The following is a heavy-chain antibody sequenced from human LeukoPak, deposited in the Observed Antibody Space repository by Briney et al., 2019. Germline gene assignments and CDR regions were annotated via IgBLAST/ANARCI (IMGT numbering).Heavy chain of an antibody. D-gene: IGHD1-1*01. Sequence: GGSLRLSCAASGFPFGSYAMSWVRQAPGKGLECVAIISGDGGTTYYADSVKGRFTISRDNSQNTVYLQMTSLGAEDTAVYYCANSHKGAPGVHWGQGTLVTVSS. CDR3: ANSHKGAPGVH. CDR2: ISGDGGTT. CDR1: GFPFGSYA. V-gene: IGHV3-23*01. J-gene: IGHJ4*02.